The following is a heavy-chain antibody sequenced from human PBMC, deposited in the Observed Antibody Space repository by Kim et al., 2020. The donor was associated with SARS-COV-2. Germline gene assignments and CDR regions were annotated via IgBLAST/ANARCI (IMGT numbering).Heavy chain of an antibody. D-gene: IGHD5-12*01. CDR3: ARSAGGYFGTVDSFNI. Sequence: SETLSLTCSVSGGSITSVGYYWSWIRHLPGKGLEWIGYIYYSGSTYSHPSLKSRLSISRDTSNNRFSLTFTSMTAADTAIYYCARSAGGYFGTVDSFNIWGQRTKVIVSS. J-gene: IGHJ3*02. V-gene: IGHV4-31*03. CDR1: GGSITSVGYY. CDR2: IYYSGST.